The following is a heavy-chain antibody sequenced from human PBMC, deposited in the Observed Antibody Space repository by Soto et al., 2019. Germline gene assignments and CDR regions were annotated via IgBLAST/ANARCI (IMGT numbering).Heavy chain of an antibody. D-gene: IGHD3-16*02. J-gene: IGHJ4*02. V-gene: IGHV3-33*01. CDR2: IWYDGSNK. CDR3: ATSYYVWGSYRGLFDY. CDR1: GFTFSSYG. Sequence: LRLSCAASGFTFSSYGMHWVRQAPGKGLEWVAVIWYDGSNKYYADSVKGRFTISRDNSKNTLYLQMNSLRAVDTAVYYCATSYYVWGSYRGLFDYWGQGTLVTVSS.